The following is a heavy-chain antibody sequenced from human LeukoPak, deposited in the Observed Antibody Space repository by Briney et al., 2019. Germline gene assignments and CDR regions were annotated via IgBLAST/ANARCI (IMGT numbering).Heavy chain of an antibody. CDR3: AGHKSGYYTAFDS. Sequence: PETLSLTCTVPGGSISSYYWSWIRQPPGKGLEWIGYVHYSGTTNYNPSLKSRVTISVDTSKNLFSLKLSSVTAADTAVYYCAGHKSGYYTAFDSWGQGTLVTVSS. D-gene: IGHD3-3*01. CDR2: VHYSGTT. V-gene: IGHV4-59*08. J-gene: IGHJ4*02. CDR1: GGSISSYY.